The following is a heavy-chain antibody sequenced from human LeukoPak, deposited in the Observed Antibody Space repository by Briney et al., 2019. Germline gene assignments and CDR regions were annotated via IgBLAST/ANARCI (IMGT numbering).Heavy chain of an antibody. CDR3: ARDVDGVFDY. V-gene: IGHV4-30-4*07. CDR1: DYY. D-gene: IGHD4-17*01. CDR2: IYYSGGT. J-gene: IGHJ4*01. Sequence: DYYMSWIRPPPGGGVEWIGYIYYSGGTHYDPSLKSLVSRSVDTTKNELSLKLSSVTAAVTAVYYCARDVDGVFDYWGQGTPVTVSS.